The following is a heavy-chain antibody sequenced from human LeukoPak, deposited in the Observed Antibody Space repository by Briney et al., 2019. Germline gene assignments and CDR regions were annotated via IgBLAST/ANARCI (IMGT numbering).Heavy chain of an antibody. CDR1: GYTFTSYA. Sequence: ASVTVSCTASGYTFTSYAMNWVRQAPGQGLEWMGWINTNTGNPTYAQGFTGRFVFSLDTSVSTAYLQISSLKAEDTAVYYCARGYSAEYFQHWGQGTLVTVSS. CDR2: INTNTGNP. CDR3: ARGYSAEYFQH. D-gene: IGHD2-15*01. J-gene: IGHJ1*01. V-gene: IGHV7-4-1*02.